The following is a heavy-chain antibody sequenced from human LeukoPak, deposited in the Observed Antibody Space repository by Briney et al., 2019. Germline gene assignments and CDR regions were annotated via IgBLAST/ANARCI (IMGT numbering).Heavy chain of an antibody. CDR3: ARFSERGVAFDI. Sequence: SQTQSLTCTVSGGSISSGSYYWSWIRQPAGKGLEWIGRIYTSGSTNYNPSLKSRVTISVDTSKNQFSLKLSSVTAADTAVYYCARFSERGVAFDIWGQGTMVTVSS. V-gene: IGHV4-61*02. CDR2: IYTSGST. J-gene: IGHJ3*02. CDR1: GGSISSGSYY.